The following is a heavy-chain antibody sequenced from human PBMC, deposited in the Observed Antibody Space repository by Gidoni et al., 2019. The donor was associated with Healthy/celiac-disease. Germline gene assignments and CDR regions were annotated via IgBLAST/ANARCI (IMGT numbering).Heavy chain of an antibody. D-gene: IGHD3-3*01. CDR1: GGSFSGYY. CDR2: INHSGST. J-gene: IGHJ5*02. Sequence: QVQLQQWGAGLLKPSETLSLTCAVYGGSFSGYYWSWIRQPPGKGLEWIGEINHSGSTNYNPSLKSRVTISVDTSKNQFSLKLSSVTAADTAVYYCARGFLDLYNWFDPWGQGTLVTVSS. V-gene: IGHV4-34*01. CDR3: ARGFLDLYNWFDP.